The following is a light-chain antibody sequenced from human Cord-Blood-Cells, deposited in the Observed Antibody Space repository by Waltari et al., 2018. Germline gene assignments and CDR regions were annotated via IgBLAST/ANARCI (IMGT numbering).Light chain of an antibody. J-gene: IGKJ1*01. Sequence: DIVMTQSPDFLAVSLAERATTNCKSRQSVLYSSNNKNYLAWYQQKPGQPPKLLIYWASTRESGVPDRFSGSGSGTDFTLTISSLQAEDVAVYYCQQYYSTPRTFGQGTKVEIK. CDR2: WAS. V-gene: IGKV4-1*01. CDR3: QQYYSTPRT. CDR1: QSVLYSSNNKNY.